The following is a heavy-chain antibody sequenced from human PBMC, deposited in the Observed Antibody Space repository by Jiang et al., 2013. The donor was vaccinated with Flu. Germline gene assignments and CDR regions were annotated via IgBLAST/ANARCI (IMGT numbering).Heavy chain of an antibody. CDR2: IIPILGIA. CDR3: ARDTSGLFYSSGYYPDY. Sequence: SGAEVKKPGSSVKVSCKASGGTFSSYAISWVRQAPGQGLEWMGRIIPILGIANYAQKFQGRVTITADKSTSTAYMELSSLRSEDTAVYYCARDTSGLFYSSGYYPDYWGQGTLVTVSS. CDR1: GGTFSSYA. J-gene: IGHJ4*02. D-gene: IGHD3-22*01. V-gene: IGHV1-69*04.